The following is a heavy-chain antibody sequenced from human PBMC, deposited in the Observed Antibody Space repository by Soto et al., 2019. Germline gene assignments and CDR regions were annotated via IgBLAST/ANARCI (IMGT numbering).Heavy chain of an antibody. V-gene: IGHV4-39*01. CDR1: GGSISSSSYF. CDR2: IYYSGNT. Sequence: QLQLQESGPGLVKPSETLSLTCNVSGGSISSSSYFWGWIRQPPRNGLEWIGHIYYSGNTYYNPSLKSRGPMSVDTSKNQFSLKLASVTAADTSIDYCARLLSPRIAATGGVDSWGQGTLVTVSS. J-gene: IGHJ4*02. D-gene: IGHD6-13*01. CDR3: ARLLSPRIAATGGVDS.